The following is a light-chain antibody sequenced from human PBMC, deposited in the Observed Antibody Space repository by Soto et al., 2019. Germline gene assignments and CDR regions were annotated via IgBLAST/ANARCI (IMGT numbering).Light chain of an antibody. Sequence: DFQMTQSPSTLSASVGDRVTITCRATQNISNWLAWYQQKPGKAPKVLIFKASSLEGGVPSRFSGSGSGTEFTLTINSLQPDDSATYYCLHYNSYPYTFGQGTKLEIK. J-gene: IGKJ2*01. CDR1: QNISNW. V-gene: IGKV1-5*03. CDR3: LHYNSYPYT. CDR2: KAS.